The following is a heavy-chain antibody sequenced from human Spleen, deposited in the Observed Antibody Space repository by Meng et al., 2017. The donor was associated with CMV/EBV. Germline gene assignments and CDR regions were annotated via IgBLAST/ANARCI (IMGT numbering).Heavy chain of an antibody. D-gene: IGHD3-22*01. Sequence: GSISSGGYYWSWIRQHPGKGLEWIGYIYYSGSTYYDPSLRNRVTISVDTSKNQFSLKLSSVTAADTAVYYCARSPPWSSGYYADFDYWGQGTLVTVSS. V-gene: IGHV4-31*02. CDR2: IYYSGST. CDR1: GSISSGGYY. CDR3: ARSPPWSSGYYADFDY. J-gene: IGHJ4*02.